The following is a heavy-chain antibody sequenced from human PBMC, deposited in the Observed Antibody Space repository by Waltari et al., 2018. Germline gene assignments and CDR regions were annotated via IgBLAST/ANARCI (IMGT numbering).Heavy chain of an antibody. V-gene: IGHV4-59*01. Sequence: QVQLQESGPGLVKPSETLSLTCTVPGGSISSYYWSWIRQPPGQGLEWIGYIYYSGSTNYNPSLKSRVTVSVDTSKNQFSLNLSSVTAADTAVYYCARAQQLATFGDWGQGTLVTVSS. CDR2: IYYSGST. J-gene: IGHJ4*02. CDR1: GGSISSYY. D-gene: IGHD6-13*01. CDR3: ARAQQLATFGD.